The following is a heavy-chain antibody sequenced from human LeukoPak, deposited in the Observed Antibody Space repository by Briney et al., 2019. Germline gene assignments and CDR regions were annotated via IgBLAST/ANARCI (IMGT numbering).Heavy chain of an antibody. CDR3: ARLTSSWYQDWYFDL. CDR1: SCSISNYD. CDR2: IYTSGST. V-gene: IGHV4-4*07. J-gene: IGHJ2*01. D-gene: IGHD6-13*01. Sequence: SETLSLTCTVSSCSISNYDWSWIRQPAGKGLEWIGRIYTSGSTNYNPSHKSRVTISVDTSKKQFSLKLSSVTAADTAVYYCARLTSSWYQDWYFDLWGRGPLVTVSS.